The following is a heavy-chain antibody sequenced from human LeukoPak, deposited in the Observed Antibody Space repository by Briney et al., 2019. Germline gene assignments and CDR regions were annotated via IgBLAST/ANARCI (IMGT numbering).Heavy chain of an antibody. CDR2: FYSGGIT. D-gene: IGHD2-8*01. V-gene: IGHV3-53*01. CDR1: GFIVSSNY. CDR3: ARGNGGWGYFDY. Sequence: GGSLRLSCAASGFIVSSNYMNWVRQAPGKGLEWVSIFYSGGITYHADSVKGRFTISRDNYKNTLFLQMNSLRAEDTAVYYCARGNGGWGYFDYWGQGTLVTVSS. J-gene: IGHJ4*02.